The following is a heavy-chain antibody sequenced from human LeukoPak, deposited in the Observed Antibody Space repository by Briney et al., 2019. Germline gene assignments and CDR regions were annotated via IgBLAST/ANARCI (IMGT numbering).Heavy chain of an antibody. J-gene: IGHJ5*02. D-gene: IGHD6-19*01. Sequence: SETLSLTCAVYGGSFSGYYWSWIRQPPGKGLEWIGYIYYSGSTNYNPSLKSRVTISVDTSKNQFSLKLSSVTAADTAVYYCAKSEAGIAVAGTAESDWFDPWGQGTLVTVSS. CDR3: AKSEAGIAVAGTAESDWFDP. CDR2: IYYSGST. V-gene: IGHV4-59*01. CDR1: GGSFSGYY.